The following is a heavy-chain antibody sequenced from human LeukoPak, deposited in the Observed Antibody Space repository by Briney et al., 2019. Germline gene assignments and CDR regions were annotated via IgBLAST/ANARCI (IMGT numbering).Heavy chain of an antibody. V-gene: IGHV1-69*04. D-gene: IGHD5-24*01. J-gene: IGHJ4*02. CDR1: GGTXSSYA. CDR3: ARDGDGYNPDY. Sequence: ASVKVSCKASGGTXSSYAISWVRQAPGQGLEWMGRIIPILGIANYAQKFQGRVTITADKSTSTAYMELSSLRSEDTAVYYCARDGDGYNPDYWGQGTLVPVSS. CDR2: IIPILGIA.